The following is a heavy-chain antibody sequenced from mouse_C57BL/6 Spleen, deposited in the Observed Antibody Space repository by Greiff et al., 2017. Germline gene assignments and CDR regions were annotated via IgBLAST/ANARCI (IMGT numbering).Heavy chain of an antibody. D-gene: IGHD1-1*01. CDR2: IDPETGGT. J-gene: IGHJ4*01. Sequence: VQRVESGAELVRPGASVTLSCKASGYTFTDYEMHWVKQTPVHGLEWIGAIDPETGGTAYNQKFKGKDILTADKSSSTAYMELRSLTSEDSAVYYCTRWGITTVVARGNAMDYWGQGTSVTVSS. CDR1: GYTFTDYE. CDR3: TRWGITTVVARGNAMDY. V-gene: IGHV1-15*01.